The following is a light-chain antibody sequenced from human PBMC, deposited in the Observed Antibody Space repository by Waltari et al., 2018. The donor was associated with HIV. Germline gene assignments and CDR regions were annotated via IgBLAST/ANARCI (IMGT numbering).Light chain of an antibody. J-gene: IGLJ3*02. CDR2: ANN. CDR3: QSYDTSLGGSV. Sequence: SALTPPPAVSGPPGPGFTTPSTGGPPTHGAGYYVHWYQHLPGTAPKLFIYANNNRPSGIPDRFSGSKSGTSASLAITGLRAEDEGDYYCQSYDTSLGGSVFGGGTKLTVL. V-gene: IGLV1-40*01. CDR1: PPTHGAGYY.